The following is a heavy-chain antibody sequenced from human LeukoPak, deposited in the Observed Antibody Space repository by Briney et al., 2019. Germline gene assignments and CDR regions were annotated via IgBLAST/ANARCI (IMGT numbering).Heavy chain of an antibody. CDR1: GYTFTSYG. J-gene: IGHJ3*02. Sequence: ASVKVSCKASGYTFTSYGISWVRQAPGQGLEWMGWISAYNGNTNYAQKLQGRVTMTTDTSTSTAYMELRSVRSDDTAVYYCARANYYDSSGYSRGAFDIWGQGTMVTVSS. V-gene: IGHV1-18*01. CDR2: ISAYNGNT. CDR3: ARANYYDSSGYSRGAFDI. D-gene: IGHD3-22*01.